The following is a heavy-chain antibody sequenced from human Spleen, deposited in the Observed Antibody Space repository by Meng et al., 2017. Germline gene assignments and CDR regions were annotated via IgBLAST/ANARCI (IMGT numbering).Heavy chain of an antibody. CDR1: GFTFSSYG. CDR3: ARDFLTMVRGIIPYFDY. V-gene: IGHV3-33*01. J-gene: IGHJ4*02. CDR2: IWYDGSNK. D-gene: IGHD3-10*01. Sequence: GESLKISCAASGFTFSSYGMHWVRQAPGKGLEWVAVIWYDGSNKYYADSVKGRFTISRDNSKNTLFLQMNSLRAEDTAVYYCARDFLTMVRGIIPYFDYWGQGTLVTVSS.